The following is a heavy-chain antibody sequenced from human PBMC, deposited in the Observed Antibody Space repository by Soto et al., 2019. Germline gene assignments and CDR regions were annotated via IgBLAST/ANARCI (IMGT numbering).Heavy chain of an antibody. CDR3: ARDSWSYMCVSD. CDR1: GYTFTSSG. Sequence: QVQLVQSGAEMKNPGASVKVSCNASGYTFTSSGFSWVRQAPGQGLEWMAWISAYNGETHYAQKFQGRVTMTTDTSTSASYMGLRSRRSDDTPVYYCARDSWSYMCVSDWGQGALVVVSS. V-gene: IGHV1-18*01. D-gene: IGHD3-10*01. J-gene: IGHJ4*02. CDR2: ISAYNGET.